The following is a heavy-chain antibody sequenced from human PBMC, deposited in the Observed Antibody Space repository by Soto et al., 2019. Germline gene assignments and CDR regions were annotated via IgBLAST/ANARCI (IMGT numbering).Heavy chain of an antibody. CDR3: ARAQWEGVFGVNYYYYYMDV. CDR1: GFTFSSYS. J-gene: IGHJ6*03. V-gene: IGHV3-21*01. Sequence: EVQLVESGGGLVKPGGSLRLSCAASGFTFSSYSMNWVRQAPGKGLEWVSSISSSSSYIYYADSVKGRFTISRDNAKNSLYLQMNSLRAEDTAVYYCARAQWEGVFGVNYYYYYMDVWGKGTTVTVSS. D-gene: IGHD3-3*01. CDR2: ISSSSSYI.